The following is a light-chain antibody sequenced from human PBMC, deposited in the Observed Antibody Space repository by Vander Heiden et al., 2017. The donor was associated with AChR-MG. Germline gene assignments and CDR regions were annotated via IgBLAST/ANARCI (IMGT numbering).Light chain of an antibody. CDR1: SRDVGGFKY. CDR2: DVD. V-gene: IGLV2-14*01. Sequence: QSALTPPAPVYVSPGQANTISFTGTSRDVGGFKYVCCYQQYPGKTPKLMIYDVDNRPSGVSNRFSGSKSGNTASLTISGHQAEDEADYYCSSYTSSSTWVFGGGTKLTVL. J-gene: IGLJ2*01. CDR3: SSYTSSSTWV.